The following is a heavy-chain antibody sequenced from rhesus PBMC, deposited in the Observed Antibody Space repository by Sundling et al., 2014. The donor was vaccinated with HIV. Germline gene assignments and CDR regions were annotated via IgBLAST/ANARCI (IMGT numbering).Heavy chain of an antibody. Sequence: QVQLQESGPRTGEAFGDPAPSPALSLVPPSAVTTGAGSARAPGKGLEWIGRIYGSGAFTDYNPSLMSRVTISIDTSKNQFSLRLNSVTAADTAVYYCARDPSAVIRLDSWGPGVGVTVSS. CDR3: ARDPSAVIRLDS. V-gene: IGHV4S2*01. CDR1: VPPSAVTT. CDR2: IYGSGAFT. D-gene: IGHD3-22*01. J-gene: IGHJ6*01.